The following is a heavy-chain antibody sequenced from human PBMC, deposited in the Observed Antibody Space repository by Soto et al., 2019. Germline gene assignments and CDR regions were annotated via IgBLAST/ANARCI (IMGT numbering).Heavy chain of an antibody. J-gene: IGHJ4*02. CDR3: ARDSYDFWSGIQIQCDY. CDR1: GFTFSSYS. D-gene: IGHD3-3*01. CDR2: ISCSSSTI. V-gene: IGHV3-48*02. Sequence: EVQLVESGGGLVQPGGSLRLSCAASGFTFSSYSMNWVRQAPGKGLEWVSYISCSSSTIYYADSVKDRFTIARDNAKNQMYMQTNSMRDEDTAVYYCARDSYDFWSGIQIQCDYWGQGTLVTVSS.